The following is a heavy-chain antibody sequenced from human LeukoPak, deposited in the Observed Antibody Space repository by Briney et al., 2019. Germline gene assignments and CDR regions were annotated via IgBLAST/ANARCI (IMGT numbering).Heavy chain of an antibody. CDR2: IYYSGST. J-gene: IGHJ6*02. Sequence: SETLSLTCTVSGGSISSYYWSWIRQPPGKGLEWIGYIYYSGSTNYNPSLKSRVTISVDTSKNQFSLKLSSVTAADTAVYYCARGQGTAMVFYGMDVWGQGTTVTVSS. V-gene: IGHV4-59*01. CDR1: GGSISSYY. D-gene: IGHD5-18*01. CDR3: ARGQGTAMVFYGMDV.